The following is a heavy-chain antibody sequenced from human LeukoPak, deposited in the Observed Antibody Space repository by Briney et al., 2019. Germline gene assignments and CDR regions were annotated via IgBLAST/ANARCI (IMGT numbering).Heavy chain of an antibody. CDR3: ARGSSITDANWFDP. V-gene: IGHV1-18*01. Sequence: PLASVKVSCKTSGYTFTSYGINWVRQAPGQGLEWMGWISVYNGNTNYAQKLQGRVTMTADTSTRTAYMELRDLRSDDTAVYYCARGSSITDANWFDPWGQGVLVTVSS. CDR1: GYTFTSYG. J-gene: IGHJ5*02. D-gene: IGHD1-20*01. CDR2: ISVYNGNT.